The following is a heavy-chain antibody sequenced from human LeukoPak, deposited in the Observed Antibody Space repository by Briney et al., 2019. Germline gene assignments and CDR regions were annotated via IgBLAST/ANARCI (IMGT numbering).Heavy chain of an antibody. CDR3: AKPHFDD. CDR1: GFTFSSYA. Sequence: TGGSLRLSCAASGFTFSSYAMSWVRQAPGKGLEWVSSISSSSSYIYYADSVKGRFTTSRDNSKNTLYLQMNSLRAGDTAVYYCAKPHFDDWGQGTLVTVSS. V-gene: IGHV3-21*01. J-gene: IGHJ4*02. CDR2: ISSSSSYI.